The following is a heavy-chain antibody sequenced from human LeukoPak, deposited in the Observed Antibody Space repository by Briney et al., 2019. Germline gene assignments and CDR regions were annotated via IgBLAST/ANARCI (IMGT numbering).Heavy chain of an antibody. CDR2: IHYTGST. V-gene: IGHV4-59*01. CDR1: GGSISPYY. J-gene: IGHJ4*02. Sequence: SETLSLTCTVSGGSISPYYWTWTRQSPGKGLEWIGYIHYTGSTNYNPSLKSRVTMSIDTSKNHFSLKLSSVTAADTAVYYCASGLELDYWGQGTLVTVSS. CDR3: ASGLELDY.